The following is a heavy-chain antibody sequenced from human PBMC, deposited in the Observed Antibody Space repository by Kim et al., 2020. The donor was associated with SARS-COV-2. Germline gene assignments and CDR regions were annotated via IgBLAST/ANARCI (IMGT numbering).Heavy chain of an antibody. J-gene: IGHJ6*03. Sequence: SETLSLTCTVSGGSINSGNHYWSWIRQHPQKGLEWIGYINYNGITSYNPSLRSRLNISIDTSTNQFSLSLTSVTAADMALYYCARGAAGLDVFYYYYLDVWGKGATVTVSS. V-gene: IGHV4-31*03. CDR3: ARGAAGLDVFYYYYLDV. CDR1: GGSINSGNHY. D-gene: IGHD2-2*03. CDR2: INYNGIT.